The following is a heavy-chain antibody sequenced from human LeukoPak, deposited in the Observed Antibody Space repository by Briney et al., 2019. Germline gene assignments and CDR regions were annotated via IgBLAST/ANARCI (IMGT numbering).Heavy chain of an antibody. CDR3: ARSRQLAPIDY. CDR1: GFTFSSYA. V-gene: IGHV3-30*04. J-gene: IGHJ4*02. CDR2: ISYGGSNK. D-gene: IGHD6-13*01. Sequence: GGSLRLSCAASGFTFSSYAMHWVRQAPGKGLEWVAVISYGGSNKYYADSVKGRFTISRDNSKNTLYLQMNSLRAEDTAVYYCARSRQLAPIDYWGQGTLVTVSS.